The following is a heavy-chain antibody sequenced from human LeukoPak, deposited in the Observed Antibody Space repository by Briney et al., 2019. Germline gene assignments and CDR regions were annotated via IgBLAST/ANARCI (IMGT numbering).Heavy chain of an antibody. CDR1: GGTFSSYA. J-gene: IGHJ4*02. CDR3: ARDVAVRYYYDSSRPSAYYFDY. CDR2: IIPILGIA. Sequence: SVKVSCKASGGTFSSYAISWVRQAPGQGLEWMGRIIPILGIANYAQKFQGRVTITADKSTSTAYMELSSLGSEDTAVYYCARDVAVRYYYDSSRPSAYYFDYWGQGTLVTVSS. D-gene: IGHD3-22*01. V-gene: IGHV1-69*04.